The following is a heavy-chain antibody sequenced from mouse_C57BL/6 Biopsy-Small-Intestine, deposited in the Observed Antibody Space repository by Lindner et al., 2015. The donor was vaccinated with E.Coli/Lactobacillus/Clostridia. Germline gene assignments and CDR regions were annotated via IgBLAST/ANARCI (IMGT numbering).Heavy chain of an antibody. V-gene: IGHV1-85*01. CDR1: GYTFTSYD. D-gene: IGHD1-1*01. CDR3: ARRDYGSPFAY. Sequence: VQLQESGPELVKPGASVKLLCKASGYTFTSYDINWVKQRPGQGLEWIGWIYPRDGSTNYNEKFKGKATLTVDTSSSTAYMELHSLTSEDSAVYFCARRDYGSPFAYWGQGTLVTVSA. CDR2: IYPRDGST. J-gene: IGHJ3*01.